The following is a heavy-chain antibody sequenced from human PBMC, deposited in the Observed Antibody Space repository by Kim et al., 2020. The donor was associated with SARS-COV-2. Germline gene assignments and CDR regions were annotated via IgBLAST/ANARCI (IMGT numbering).Heavy chain of an antibody. CDR3: ARAGGNSNQFDL. CDR2: IWYDGSNK. J-gene: IGHJ2*01. Sequence: GGSLRLSCAASGFTFSSYGMHWVRQAPGKGLEWVAVIWYDGSNKYYADSVKGRFTISRDNSKNTLYLQMNSLRAEDTAVYYCARAGGNSNQFDLWGRGTLVTVSS. CDR1: GFTFSSYG. V-gene: IGHV3-33*01. D-gene: IGHD2-21*02.